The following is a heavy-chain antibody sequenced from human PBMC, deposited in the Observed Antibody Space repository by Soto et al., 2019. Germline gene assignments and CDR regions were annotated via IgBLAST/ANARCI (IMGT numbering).Heavy chain of an antibody. Sequence: QVQLVQSGAEVKHPGASVKVSCKASGYTFTRYGIGWARQAPGQGLEWMGWINTYNGNTNYGQNVQGRVTLTTDTSTSTAYMELRSLRSNDTAIYYCAMVDVYVTPSPQDVWGQGTTVIVSS. CDR3: AMVDVYVTPSPQDV. V-gene: IGHV1-18*01. D-gene: IGHD3-16*01. CDR2: INTYNGNT. CDR1: GYTFTRYG. J-gene: IGHJ6*02.